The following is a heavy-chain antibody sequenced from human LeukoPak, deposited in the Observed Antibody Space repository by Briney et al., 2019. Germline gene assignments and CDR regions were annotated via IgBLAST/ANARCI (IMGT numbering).Heavy chain of an antibody. Sequence: GGSLRLSCAASGFTFSSYAMSWVRQAPGKGLEWVSAISGSGGSTYYADSVKGRFTISRDNSKNTLYLQMNSLRAEDTAVYYWAKHRGEAAGAGRDDYWGQGPRVTVPS. CDR1: GFTFSSYA. J-gene: IGHJ4*02. D-gene: IGHD6-19*01. CDR2: ISGSGGST. V-gene: IGHV3-23*01. CDR3: AKHRGEAAGAGRDDY.